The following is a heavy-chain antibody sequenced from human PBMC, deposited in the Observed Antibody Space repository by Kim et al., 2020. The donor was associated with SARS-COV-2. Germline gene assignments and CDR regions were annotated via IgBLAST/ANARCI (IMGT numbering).Heavy chain of an antibody. D-gene: IGHD2-15*01. CDR2: IYYSGST. Sequence: SETLSLTCTVSGGSISSYYWSWIRQPPGKGLEWIGYIYYSGSTNYNPSLKSRVTISVDTSKNQFSLKLSSVTAADTAVYYCARDGYCSGGSCYQNWYFDLWGRGTLVTVSS. CDR1: GGSISSYY. J-gene: IGHJ2*01. V-gene: IGHV4-59*01. CDR3: ARDGYCSGGSCYQNWYFDL.